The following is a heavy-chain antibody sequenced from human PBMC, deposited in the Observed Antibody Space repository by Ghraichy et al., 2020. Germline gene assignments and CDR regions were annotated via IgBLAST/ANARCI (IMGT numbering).Heavy chain of an antibody. J-gene: IGHJ6*02. CDR1: GGSMTSYY. CDR2: IHSNGST. V-gene: IGHV4-59*01. CDR3: ARERGTLFGNYYYGMDV. Sequence: TLSLTCIVSGGSMTSYYWSWIRQPPGKRLEWIGYIHSNGSTNYNPSFKSRVTISEDTSKNQFTLKLSSLTAADTAVYYCARERGTLFGNYYYGMDVWGQGTTVTVSS. D-gene: IGHD3-9*01.